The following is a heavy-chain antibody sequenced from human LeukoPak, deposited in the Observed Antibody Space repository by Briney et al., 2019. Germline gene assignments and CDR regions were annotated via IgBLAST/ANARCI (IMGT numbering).Heavy chain of an antibody. V-gene: IGHV3-30*02. CDR2: IRYDGSNK. J-gene: IGHJ6*03. CDR3: AKGRGWEASYYYYYMDV. Sequence: GGSLRLSRAASGFTFSSYGIHWVRQAPGKGLEWVAFIRYDGSNKYYTDSVKGRFTISRDNSKNTLYLQMNSLRAEDTAVYYCAKGRGWEASYYYYYMDVWGKGTTVTISS. CDR1: GFTFSSYG. D-gene: IGHD1-26*01.